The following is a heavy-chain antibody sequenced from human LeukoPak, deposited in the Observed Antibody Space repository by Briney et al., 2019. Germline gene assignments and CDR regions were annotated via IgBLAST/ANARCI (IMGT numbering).Heavy chain of an antibody. CDR2: INPNNGGT. J-gene: IGHJ4*02. D-gene: IGHD3-3*01. Sequence: ASVKVSCKTSGYNFPGYDIHWVRQAPGHGPEWMGLINPNNGGTEYAQRFQGRVTMTRDTSISTAFMELSGLRSDDTAVDYCARGIPSFTLFGVVIYWGQGTAVTVSS. CDR3: ARGIPSFTLFGVVIY. V-gene: IGHV1-2*02. CDR1: GYNFPGYD.